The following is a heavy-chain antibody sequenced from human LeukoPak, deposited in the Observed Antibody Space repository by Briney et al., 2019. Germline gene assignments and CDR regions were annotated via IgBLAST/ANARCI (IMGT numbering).Heavy chain of an antibody. CDR2: ISGSGGNT. J-gene: IGHJ4*02. Sequence: SGGSLRLSCAASGFTFSSYAMNWVRQAPGKGLEWVSAISGSGGNTYYADSVKGRSTISRDNSNNTLYLQMNSLRAEDTAVYYCAKDSSSWYFDYWGQGTLVTVSS. V-gene: IGHV3-23*01. CDR3: AKDSSSWYFDY. CDR1: GFTFSSYA. D-gene: IGHD6-13*01.